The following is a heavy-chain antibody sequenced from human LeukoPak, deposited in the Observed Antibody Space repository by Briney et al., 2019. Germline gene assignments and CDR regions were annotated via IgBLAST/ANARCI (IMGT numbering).Heavy chain of an antibody. D-gene: IGHD3-3*01. CDR2: IKHDGSEK. CDR1: GFIFTNYF. V-gene: IGHV3-7*01. J-gene: IGHJ4*02. CDR3: ATDRGWRTSGYYLYYFEY. Sequence: TGGCLRLSCAAPGFIFTNYFMSWVRKAPGKGREWVGSIKHDGSEKYYVDSVRGRFTISRDNTMNSLYLQMSSLRAEDTAVYYCATDRGWRTSGYYLYYFEYWGQGTLVTYSS.